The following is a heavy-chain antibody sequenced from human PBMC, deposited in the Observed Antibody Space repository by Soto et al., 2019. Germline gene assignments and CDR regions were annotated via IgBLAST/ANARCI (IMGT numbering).Heavy chain of an antibody. V-gene: IGHV5-51*01. CDR3: AASIFYYGMDV. J-gene: IGHJ6*02. CDR1: GYTFTNYW. Sequence: EVQLVQSGAEVKKPGESLKISCKGSGYTFTNYWIGWVRQMPGKGLEWMGIIYPGDSDTEYNPSFQGQVTISADKSITTTYLQWSSLKASDTAIYYCAASIFYYGMDVWGQGTTVTVSS. CDR2: IYPGDSDT.